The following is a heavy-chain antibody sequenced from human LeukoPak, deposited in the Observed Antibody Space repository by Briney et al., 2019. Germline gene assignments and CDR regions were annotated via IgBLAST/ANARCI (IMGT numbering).Heavy chain of an antibody. CDR1: GGSISSYY. Sequence: QSSETLSLTCTVSGGSISSYYWSWIRQSPGKGLEWIGYISYSGSTNYNPSLKSRVTISVDTSKNQFSLKLSSVTAADTAVYYCARGGTNFDYWGQGTLVTVFS. CDR3: ARGGTNFDY. D-gene: IGHD2-8*01. J-gene: IGHJ4*02. V-gene: IGHV4-59*12. CDR2: ISYSGST.